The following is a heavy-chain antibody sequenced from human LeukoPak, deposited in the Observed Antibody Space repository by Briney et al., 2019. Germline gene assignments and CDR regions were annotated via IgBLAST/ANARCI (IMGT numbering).Heavy chain of an antibody. CDR2: ISASGGGT. Sequence: GGSLRLSCAASGFTFNNYAMSWVRQAPGKGLEWVSAISASGGGTYYADSVKGRFTISRDNSKNTLYLQMNSLRAEDTAVYYCARDTTNIAAAGKGGNYYYGMDVWGQGTTVTVSS. V-gene: IGHV3-23*01. J-gene: IGHJ6*02. CDR1: GFTFNNYA. CDR3: ARDTTNIAAAGKGGNYYYGMDV. D-gene: IGHD6-13*01.